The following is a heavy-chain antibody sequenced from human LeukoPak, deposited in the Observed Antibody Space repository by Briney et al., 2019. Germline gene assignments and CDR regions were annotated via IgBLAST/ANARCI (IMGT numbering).Heavy chain of an antibody. Sequence: SETLSLTCTVSGGSISSYYWSWIRQPPGKGLEWIGYIYYSGSTNYNPSLKSRVTISVDTSKNQFSLKLRSVTAADTAVYYCASLSSSVSYYYYMDVWGKGTTVTVSS. CDR1: GGSISSYY. CDR2: IYYSGST. D-gene: IGHD6-6*01. J-gene: IGHJ6*03. CDR3: ASLSSSVSYYYYMDV. V-gene: IGHV4-59*01.